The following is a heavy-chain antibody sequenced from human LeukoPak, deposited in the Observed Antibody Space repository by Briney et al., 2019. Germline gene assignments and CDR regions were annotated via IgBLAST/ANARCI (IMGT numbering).Heavy chain of an antibody. Sequence: GASVKVSCKASGYTFTGYYMHWVRQAPGQGLERMGWINPNSGGTNYAQKFQGRVTMTRDTSISTAYMELSRLRSDDTAVYYCARDTPYGSGSWDYWGQGTLVTVSS. CDR1: GYTFTGYY. V-gene: IGHV1-2*02. CDR3: ARDTPYGSGSWDY. J-gene: IGHJ4*02. D-gene: IGHD3-10*01. CDR2: INPNSGGT.